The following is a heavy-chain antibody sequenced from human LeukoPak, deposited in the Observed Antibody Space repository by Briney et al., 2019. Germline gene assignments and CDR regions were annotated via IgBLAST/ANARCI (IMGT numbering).Heavy chain of an antibody. CDR2: ISNNGGAT. Sequence: GGSLRLSYAASGFTFSNYAMHWVRQAPGKGLEYVSAISNNGGATYYADSVKGRFTISRDDSKNTLFLQMGSLRAEDMAVYYCARYTSSWYDYWGQGTLVTVSS. V-gene: IGHV3-64*02. CDR1: GFTFSNYA. J-gene: IGHJ4*02. D-gene: IGHD6-13*01. CDR3: ARYTSSWYDY.